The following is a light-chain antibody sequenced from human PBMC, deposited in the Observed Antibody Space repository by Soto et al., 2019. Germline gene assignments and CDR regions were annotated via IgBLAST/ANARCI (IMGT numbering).Light chain of an antibody. CDR1: SSDVGGYNY. Sequence: QSVLTQPRSVSGSPGQSVIISCTGTSSDVGGYNYVSWYQQHPGKAPKLMIYDVSKRPSGVPDRFSGSKSGNTASLTISGLQAEDEADYYCCSYAGSYTSYVVFGGGTKLTVL. CDR2: DVS. CDR3: CSYAGSYTSYVV. V-gene: IGLV2-11*01. J-gene: IGLJ2*01.